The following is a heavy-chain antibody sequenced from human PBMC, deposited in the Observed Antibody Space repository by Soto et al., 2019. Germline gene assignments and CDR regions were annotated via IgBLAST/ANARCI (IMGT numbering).Heavy chain of an antibody. V-gene: IGHV4-34*01. CDR3: ARGGIAVVSWSAKNKPYYSYGMDV. Sequence: SETLSLTCAVYGVSFSVYYWSWIRQPPGKGLEWIGEINHSGSTNYNPSLKSRVTISVDTSKNQFSLTLSSVTAADTAVYYCARGGIAVVSWSAKNKPYYSYGMDVWGQGTTVTVSS. D-gene: IGHD2-2*01. J-gene: IGHJ6*02. CDR2: INHSGST. CDR1: GVSFSVYY.